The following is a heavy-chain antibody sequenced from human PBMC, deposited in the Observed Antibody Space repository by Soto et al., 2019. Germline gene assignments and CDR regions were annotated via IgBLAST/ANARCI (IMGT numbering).Heavy chain of an antibody. Sequence: QVQLVESGGGVVQPGRSLRVSCAASGFTFSHYAMHWVRQAPGKGLEWVAVVSYDGTKQFYAESVKGRFTISRDSSKSTLYLQMNNLRDEDTAVYYCARDRVYYYDSSGYYNFDFWGQGTLVTVSS. J-gene: IGHJ4*02. CDR1: GFTFSHYA. CDR2: VSYDGTKQ. CDR3: ARDRVYYYDSSGYYNFDF. V-gene: IGHV3-30-3*01. D-gene: IGHD3-22*01.